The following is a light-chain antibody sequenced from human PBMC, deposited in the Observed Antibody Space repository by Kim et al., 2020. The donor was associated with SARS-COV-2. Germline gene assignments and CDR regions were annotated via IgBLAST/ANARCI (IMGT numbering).Light chain of an antibody. V-gene: IGKV3-15*01. CDR3: QQYNNWPQT. CDR1: QSVRDN. Sequence: VSPGERVIPSCRASQSVRDNLAWYQQKPGQSPRLLIYAAYTRATGIPARFSGRGSGTEFSLTITSLQSEDFAVYYCQQYNNWPQTFGQGTKVDIK. J-gene: IGKJ1*01. CDR2: AAY.